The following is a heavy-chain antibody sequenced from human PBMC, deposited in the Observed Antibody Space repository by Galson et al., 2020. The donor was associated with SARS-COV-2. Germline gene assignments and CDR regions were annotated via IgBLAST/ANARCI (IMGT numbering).Heavy chain of an antibody. CDR3: AKASHIDVAARPAFDF. D-gene: IGHD6-6*01. Sequence: PGGSLRLSCTASGFTFDDYAMHWVRQVPGNGLEWVSGISWSGGNTVYADSVMGRFTVSRDNGKNTLFLQMNSLTTEDTALYYCAKASHIDVAARPAFDFWGQGTLVTVSS. V-gene: IGHV3-9*01. CDR1: GFTFDDYA. J-gene: IGHJ4*02. CDR2: ISWSGGNT.